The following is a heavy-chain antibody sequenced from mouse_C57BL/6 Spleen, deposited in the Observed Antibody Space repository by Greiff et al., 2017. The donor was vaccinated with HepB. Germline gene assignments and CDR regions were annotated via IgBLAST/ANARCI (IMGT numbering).Heavy chain of an antibody. CDR2: IYPGDGDT. D-gene: IGHD2-1*01. J-gene: IGHJ4*01. V-gene: IGHV1-80*01. Sequence: VKLLESGAELVKPGASVKISCKASGYAFSSYWMNWVKQRPGKGLEWIGQIYPGDGDTNYNGKFKGKATLTADKSSSTAYMQLSSLTSEDSAVYFCARSGIYYGLMDYWGQGTSVTVSS. CDR1: GYAFSSYW. CDR3: ARSGIYYGLMDY.